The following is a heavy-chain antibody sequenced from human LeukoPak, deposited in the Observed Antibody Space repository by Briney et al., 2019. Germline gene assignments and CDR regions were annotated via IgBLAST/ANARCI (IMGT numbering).Heavy chain of an antibody. D-gene: IGHD6-6*01. CDR1: GFTFSSYA. V-gene: IGHV3-30*04. CDR2: ISYDGSNK. J-gene: IGHJ4*02. CDR3: AREGQLAHFDY. Sequence: GGSLRLSCAASGFTFSSYAMHWVRQAPGKGLEWVAVISYDGSNKYYADSVKGRFTISRDNSKNTLYLQMNSLRAEDTAVYYCAREGQLAHFDYWGQGTLVTVSS.